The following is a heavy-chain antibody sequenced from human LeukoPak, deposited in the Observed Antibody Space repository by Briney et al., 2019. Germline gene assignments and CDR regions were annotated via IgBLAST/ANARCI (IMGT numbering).Heavy chain of an antibody. CDR3: STTSRAAAVPGCFDY. D-gene: IGHD6-13*01. J-gene: IGHJ4*02. CDR2: ISSSGKTI. Sequence: GGSLRLSCEASGFTFSSYEMNYVRQAPGKGLEWVSYISSSGKTIYYADSTKGRFTVSRDNAKNSLYLQMNSLRAEDTAVYYCSTTSRAAAVPGCFDYWGQGTLVTVFS. CDR1: GFTFSSYE. V-gene: IGHV3-48*03.